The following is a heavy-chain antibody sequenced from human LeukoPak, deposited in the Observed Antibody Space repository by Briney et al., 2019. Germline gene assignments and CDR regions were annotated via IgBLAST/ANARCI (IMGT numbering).Heavy chain of an antibody. CDR2: INHSGST. V-gene: IGHV4-34*01. Sequence: PSETLSLTCAVYGGSFSGYYWSWIRQPPGKGLEWIGKINHSGSTNYNPSLKSRVTISVDTSKNQFSLKLSSVTAADTAVYYCARGQGAIAAAGTRWFDPWGQGTLVTVSS. J-gene: IGHJ5*02. CDR1: GGSFSGYY. D-gene: IGHD6-13*01. CDR3: ARGQGAIAAAGTRWFDP.